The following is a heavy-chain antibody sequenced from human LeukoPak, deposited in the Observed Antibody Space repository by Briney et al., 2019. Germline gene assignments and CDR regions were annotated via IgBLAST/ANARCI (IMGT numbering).Heavy chain of an antibody. CDR1: GGSFSGYY. Sequence: SETLSLTCAVSGGSFSGYYWSWIRQPPGKGLEWIGEISHSGSTNYSPSLKSRVTISVDTSKNQLSLKLTSVTAADTAVYYCALRGYWGQGTLVTVSS. V-gene: IGHV4-34*01. CDR2: ISHSGST. J-gene: IGHJ4*02. CDR3: ALRGY.